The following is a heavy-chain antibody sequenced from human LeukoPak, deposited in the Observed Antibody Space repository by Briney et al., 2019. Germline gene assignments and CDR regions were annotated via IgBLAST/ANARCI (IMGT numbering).Heavy chain of an antibody. CDR3: ARAYYGSGSYDY. CDR1: GGSIRSYY. Sequence: PSETLSLTCTVSGGSIRSYYWSWIRQPPGKGLEWIGFIYNSGSTNYNPSLKSRVTISVDTSKNQFSLRLGSVAAADTAMYFCARAYYGSGSYDYWGQGILVTVSS. V-gene: IGHV4-59*01. CDR2: IYNSGST. J-gene: IGHJ4*02. D-gene: IGHD3-10*01.